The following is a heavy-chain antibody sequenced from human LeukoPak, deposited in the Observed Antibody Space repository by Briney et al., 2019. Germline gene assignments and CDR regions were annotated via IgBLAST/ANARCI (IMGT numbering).Heavy chain of an antibody. CDR2: INPNSGGT. Sequence: ASVKVSCKASGYTFTGYYMHWVRQAPGQGLEWMGRINPNSGGTNYAEKFQGRVTMSRDTSISTAYMELSRLRSDNTAVHYCARGGSRDSYYDFWSGYSELVRWGQGTLVTVSS. CDR3: ARGGSRDSYYDFWSGYSELVR. CDR1: GYTFTGYY. D-gene: IGHD3-3*01. V-gene: IGHV1-2*06. J-gene: IGHJ4*02.